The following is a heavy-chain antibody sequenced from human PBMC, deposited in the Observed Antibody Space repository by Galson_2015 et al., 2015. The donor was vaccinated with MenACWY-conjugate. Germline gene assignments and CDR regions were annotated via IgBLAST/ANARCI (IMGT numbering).Heavy chain of an antibody. CDR3: ARHPPGGRGMDV. J-gene: IGHJ6*02. Sequence: QSGAEVKKPGESLQISCKGSGYSFTNYWIAWMRQMPGKGLEWVGLIDPVNSNIRYSPSLQGQVTISADESISTAYLQWSSLKASDTAMYYCARHPPGGRGMDVWGRGTTVTVSS. CDR2: IDPVNSNI. CDR1: GYSFTNYW. D-gene: IGHD1-26*01. V-gene: IGHV5-51*01.